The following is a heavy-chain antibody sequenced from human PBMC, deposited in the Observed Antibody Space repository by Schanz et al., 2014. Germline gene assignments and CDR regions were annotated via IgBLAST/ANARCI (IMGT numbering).Heavy chain of an antibody. Sequence: QVQLVQSGAEVKKPGSSVKVSCTASGGTFSSYTISWIRQAPGQGLEWMGWITAYNGDTKYAQKFQHRVNMTTDRTTSTVYMELRSLRFDDTAVYFCARDNGRIPAANSFDYWGQGTRVTVSS. D-gene: IGHD1-26*01. J-gene: IGHJ4*02. CDR3: ARDNGRIPAANSFDY. CDR1: GGTFSSYT. CDR2: ITAYNGDT. V-gene: IGHV1-18*01.